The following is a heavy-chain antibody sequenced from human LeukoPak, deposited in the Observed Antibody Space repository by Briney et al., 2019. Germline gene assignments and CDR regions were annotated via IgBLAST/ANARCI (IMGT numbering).Heavy chain of an antibody. CDR2: IYHSGST. J-gene: IGHJ3*02. D-gene: IGHD3-10*01. CDR3: AREMRRITMVRGVMRAFDI. CDR1: GGSISSSNW. Sequence: SGTLSLNCAVAGGSISSSNWWRWVREPPVKGLEWIGEIYHSGSTNYNPSLKSRVTISVDKSKNQFSLKLSSVTAADTAVYYCAREMRRITMVRGVMRAFDIWGQGTMVTVSS. V-gene: IGHV4-4*02.